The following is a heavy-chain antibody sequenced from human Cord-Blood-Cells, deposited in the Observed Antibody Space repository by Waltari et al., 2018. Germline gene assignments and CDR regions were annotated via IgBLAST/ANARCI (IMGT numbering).Heavy chain of an antibody. CDR1: GYSISSGYY. CDR2: IYHSGST. Sequence: QVQLQESGPGLVKPSETLSLTCAVSGYSISSGYYWGWIRQPPGKGLEWIGSIYHSGSTYYSPALKSRVTISVDTSKNQFSLKLSSVTAADTAVYYCARVAPQYNWFDPWGQGTLVTVSS. V-gene: IGHV4-38-2*01. CDR3: ARVAPQYNWFDP. J-gene: IGHJ5*02.